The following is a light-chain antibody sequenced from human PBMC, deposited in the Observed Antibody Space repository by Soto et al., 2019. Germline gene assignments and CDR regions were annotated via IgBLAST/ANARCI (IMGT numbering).Light chain of an antibody. CDR2: DAS. CDR1: EDITNY. Sequence: DIYMAQSPSSLSASVGDRVTITCQAREDITNYLNWYQQKPGKAPKLLIYDASSLETGVPLRFTGGGSGTNVTFTISGLQPEDIASYYCQQYGNLPLTFGQGTMVEFK. CDR3: QQYGNLPLT. J-gene: IGKJ2*01. V-gene: IGKV1-33*01.